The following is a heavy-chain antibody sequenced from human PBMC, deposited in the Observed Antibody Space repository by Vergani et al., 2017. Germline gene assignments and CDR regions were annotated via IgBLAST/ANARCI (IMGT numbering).Heavy chain of an antibody. CDR1: GFTFSSYS. V-gene: IGHV3-23*04. CDR3: AKDQITMVRGATTRPYYFDY. J-gene: IGHJ4*02. D-gene: IGHD3-10*01. CDR2: ISGSGGST. Sequence: EVQLVESGGGLVKPGGSLRLSCAASGFTFSSYSMNWVRQAPGKGLEWVSAISGSGGSTYYADSVKGRFTISRDNSKNTLYLQMNSLRAEDTAVYYCAKDQITMVRGATTRPYYFDYWGQGTLVTVSS.